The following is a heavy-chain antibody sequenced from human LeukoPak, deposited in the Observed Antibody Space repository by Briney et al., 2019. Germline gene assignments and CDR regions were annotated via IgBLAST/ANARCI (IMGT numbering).Heavy chain of an antibody. CDR1: GFTFSSYA. Sequence: PGGSLRLSCAASGFTFSSYAMSWVRQAPGKGLEWVSAISGSGGSTYYADSVKGRFTISRDNSKNTLYLQMNSLRAEDTAVYYCAKESGSTVTTFMGSGAFDYWGQGTLVTVSS. CDR3: AKESGSTVTTFMGSGAFDY. D-gene: IGHD4-11*01. J-gene: IGHJ4*02. V-gene: IGHV3-23*01. CDR2: ISGSGGST.